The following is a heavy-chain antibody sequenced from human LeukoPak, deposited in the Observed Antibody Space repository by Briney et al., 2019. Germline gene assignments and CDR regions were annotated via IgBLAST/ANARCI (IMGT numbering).Heavy chain of an antibody. D-gene: IGHD3-22*01. CDR1: GYIFTDYY. Sequence: GASVKVSCKASGYIFTDYYMHWVRQAPGQELGRMGRINPNSGGTNYAQKFQGRVTMTTDTSTSTAYMELRSLSSDDTAVYYCARGRLPMIVVANDAFDIWGQGTMVTVSS. V-gene: IGHV1/OR15-1*04. CDR3: ARGRLPMIVVANDAFDI. J-gene: IGHJ3*02. CDR2: INPNSGGT.